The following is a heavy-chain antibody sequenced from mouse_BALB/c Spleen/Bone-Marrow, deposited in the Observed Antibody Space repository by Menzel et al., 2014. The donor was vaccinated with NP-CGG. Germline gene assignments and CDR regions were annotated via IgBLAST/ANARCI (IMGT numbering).Heavy chain of an antibody. V-gene: IGHV3-2*02. J-gene: IGHJ2*01. CDR3: ARWGRYLNFDY. CDR2: ISHSGRT. Sequence: EVQLQESGPGLVKPSQSLSLTCTVTGYSITSDYAWNWIRQFPGNKLEWMGYISHSGRTSYNPSLKSRISITRDTSKNQFFLQLNSVTTEDTATYYCARWGRYLNFDYWGQGTTLTVSS. D-gene: IGHD2-14*01. CDR1: GYSITSDYA.